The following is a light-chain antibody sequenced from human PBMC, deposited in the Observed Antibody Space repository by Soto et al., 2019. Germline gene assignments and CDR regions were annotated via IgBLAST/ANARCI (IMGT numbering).Light chain of an antibody. CDR2: RND. CDR3: ASWDDSLNKYV. V-gene: IGLV1-44*01. Sequence: QSVLTQPPSASGTPGQRVIISCSGKRSNIGSTTVSWYQQLPRAAPKLLIYRNDQRPSGVSDRFSGSKSGSSASLAISRLQPEDEADFYCASWDDSLNKYVFGTGTKGHRP. CDR1: RSNIGSTT. J-gene: IGLJ1*01.